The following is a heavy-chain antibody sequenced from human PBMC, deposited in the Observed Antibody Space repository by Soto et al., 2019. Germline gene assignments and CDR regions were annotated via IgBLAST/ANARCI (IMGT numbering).Heavy chain of an antibody. D-gene: IGHD1-1*01. CDR3: ARDGTYNWV. V-gene: IGHV3-66*01. Sequence: EVQRVESGGGLVQPGGSLRLSCAASGFTVSNNYMRWVRQAPGKGLEWVSLIYSGGATYYADSVKGRFTISRDNSKNTLYLQMNSLRAEDTAVYSCARDGTYNWVGGQGILVTVSS. J-gene: IGHJ4*02. CDR2: IYSGGAT. CDR1: GFTVSNNY.